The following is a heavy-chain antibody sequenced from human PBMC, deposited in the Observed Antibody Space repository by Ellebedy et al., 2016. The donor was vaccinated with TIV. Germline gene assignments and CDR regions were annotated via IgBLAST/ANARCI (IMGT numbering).Heavy chain of an antibody. CDR3: ARGFGELLYVRWFDP. V-gene: IGHV4-39*01. Sequence: SETLSLTCSVSGGSISRSSYYWGWIRQPPGKGLEWIGSIYYSGSTDYNPSLKSRVTISADQSKNQFSLRLSSVTAADTAVYYCARGFGELLYVRWFDPWGQGTLVTVSS. CDR1: GGSISRSSYY. CDR2: IYYSGST. D-gene: IGHD3-10*01. J-gene: IGHJ5*02.